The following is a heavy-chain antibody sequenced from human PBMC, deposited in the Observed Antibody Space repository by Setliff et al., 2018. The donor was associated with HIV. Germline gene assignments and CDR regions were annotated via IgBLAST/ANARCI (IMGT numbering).Heavy chain of an antibody. CDR3: AREWGSGWYFFRIDY. Sequence: PSETLSLTCTVSGGSISTYYWSWIRQPAGKGLEWIGRVSTSGSTKYNPSLKSRVTMSLDTSKNEFSLKLSFVTAADTAVYYCAREWGSGWYFFRIDYWGQGTLVTVSS. CDR2: VSTSGST. D-gene: IGHD6-19*01. V-gene: IGHV4-4*07. J-gene: IGHJ4*02. CDR1: GGSISTYY.